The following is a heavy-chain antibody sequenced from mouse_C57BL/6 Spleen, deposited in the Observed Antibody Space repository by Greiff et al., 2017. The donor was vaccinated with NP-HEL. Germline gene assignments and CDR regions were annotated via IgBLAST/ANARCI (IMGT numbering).Heavy chain of an antibody. V-gene: IGHV1-76*01. D-gene: IGHD2-1*01. J-gene: IGHJ4*01. Sequence: QVQLQQSGAELVRPGASVKLSCKASGYTFTDYYINWVKQRPGQGLEWIARIYPGSGNTYYNEKFKGKATLTAEKSSSTAYMQLSSLTSEDSAVYFCARGNYVGGAMDYWGQGTSVTVSS. CDR3: ARGNYVGGAMDY. CDR2: IYPGSGNT. CDR1: GYTFTDYY.